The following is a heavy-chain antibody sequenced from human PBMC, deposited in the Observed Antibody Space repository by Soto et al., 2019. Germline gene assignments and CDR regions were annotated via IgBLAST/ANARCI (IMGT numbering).Heavy chain of an antibody. CDR1: GYTFTSYD. V-gene: IGHV1-8*01. Sequence: QVQLVQSGGEVKKPGASVKVSCKASGYTFTSYDINWVRQATGQGLEWMGWMNPNSGNTGYVQKFQGRVTMTRNTSISTAYMELSSLRSEDTAVYYCARGINYYASGDDAFDIWGQGTMVTVSS. CDR2: MNPNSGNT. J-gene: IGHJ3*02. D-gene: IGHD3-10*01. CDR3: ARGINYYASGDDAFDI.